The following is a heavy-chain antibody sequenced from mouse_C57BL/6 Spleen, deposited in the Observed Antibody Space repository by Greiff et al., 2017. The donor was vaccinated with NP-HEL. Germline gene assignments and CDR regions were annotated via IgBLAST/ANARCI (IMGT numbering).Heavy chain of an antibody. CDR3: ARAPDRGYFDV. J-gene: IGHJ1*03. Sequence: QVQLQQSGPELVKPGASVKISCKASGYAFSSSWMNWVKQRPGKGLEWIGRIYPGDGDTNYNGKFKGKATLTADKSSSTAYMQLSSLTSEDSAVYFCARAPDRGYFDVWGTGTTVTVSS. V-gene: IGHV1-82*01. D-gene: IGHD3-1*01. CDR1: GYAFSSSW. CDR2: IYPGDGDT.